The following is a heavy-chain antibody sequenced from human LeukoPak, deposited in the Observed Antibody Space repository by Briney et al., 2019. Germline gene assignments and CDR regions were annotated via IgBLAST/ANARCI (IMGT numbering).Heavy chain of an antibody. D-gene: IGHD2-15*01. CDR1: GGSISSGDYY. CDR2: IYYSEST. Sequence: SQTLSLTCTVSGGSISSGDYYWSWIRQPPGKGLEWIGYIYYSESTYYNPSLKSRVTISVDTSKNQFSLKLSSVTAADTAVYYCARGHVVAAEAFDIWGQGTMVTVSS. CDR3: ARGHVVAAEAFDI. V-gene: IGHV4-30-4*01. J-gene: IGHJ3*02.